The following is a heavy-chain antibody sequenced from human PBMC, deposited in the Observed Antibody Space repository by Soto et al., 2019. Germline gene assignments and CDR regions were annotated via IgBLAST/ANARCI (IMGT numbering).Heavy chain of an antibody. D-gene: IGHD5-12*01. J-gene: IGHJ6*02. CDR1: GFTFSNAW. Sequence: PGGSLRLSCAASGFTFSNAWMSWVRQAPGKGLEWVGRIKSKTDGGTTDYAAPVKGRFTISRDDSKNTLYLQMNSLKTEDTAVYYCTTGASYRGYDLDHYYSGLDVWGQGTTVTVSS. V-gene: IGHV3-15*01. CDR3: TTGASYRGYDLDHYYSGLDV. CDR2: IKSKTDGGTT.